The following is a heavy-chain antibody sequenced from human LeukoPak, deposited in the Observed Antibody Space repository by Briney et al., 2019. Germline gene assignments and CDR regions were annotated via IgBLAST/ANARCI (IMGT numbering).Heavy chain of an antibody. CDR3: AKDLGNWNDWGATGGYFDY. CDR1: GFTFSSYA. V-gene: IGHV3-23*01. D-gene: IGHD1-20*01. Sequence: GGSLRLSCAASGFTFSSYAMSWVRQAPGKGLEWVSAISGSGGSTYYADSVKGRFTISRDNSKNTLYLQMNSLRAEDTAVYYCAKDLGNWNDWGATGGYFDYWGQGTLVTVSS. J-gene: IGHJ4*02. CDR2: ISGSGGST.